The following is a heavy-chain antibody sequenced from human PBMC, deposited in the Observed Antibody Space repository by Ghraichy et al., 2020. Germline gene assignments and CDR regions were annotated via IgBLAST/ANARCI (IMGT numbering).Heavy chain of an antibody. Sequence: SETLSLTCTVSGGSTRDPNYYWTWIRQAPGKGLEWIGSIYHLGNTYYNPSLKSRVLISLDTSKNHFSLRLTSVTAADTAKYYWATNEQLLVIENWGQGTLVRVSS. CDR1: GGSTRDPNYY. CDR2: IYHLGNT. V-gene: IGHV4-39*02. J-gene: IGHJ1*01. D-gene: IGHD3-22*01. CDR3: ATNEQLLVIEN.